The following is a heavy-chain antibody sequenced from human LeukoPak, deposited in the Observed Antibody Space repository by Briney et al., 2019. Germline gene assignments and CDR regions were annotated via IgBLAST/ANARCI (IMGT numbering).Heavy chain of an antibody. V-gene: IGHV1-8*01. J-gene: IGHJ4*02. Sequence: ASVKVSCKASGYTFTSYDINWVRQATGQGLEWMGWMNPNSGNTGYAQKFQGRVTMTRNTSISTAYMELSSLRSEDTAVYYCARDQWLAPDAPDYWGQGTLVTVSS. CDR1: GYTFTSYD. CDR3: ARDQWLAPDAPDY. CDR2: MNPNSGNT. D-gene: IGHD6-19*01.